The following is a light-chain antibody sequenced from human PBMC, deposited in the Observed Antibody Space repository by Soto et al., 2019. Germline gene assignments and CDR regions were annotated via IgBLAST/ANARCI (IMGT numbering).Light chain of an antibody. Sequence: EIVLTQSPGNLSLSPGERATLSCRASQSISSYLAWYHQKRGQAPRLLIYDASNRATGIPARFSGSVSGTDFTLTISSLDTEDFAVYYCQQRSSWPLTFGGGTKVELK. J-gene: IGKJ4*01. CDR2: DAS. V-gene: IGKV3-11*01. CDR1: QSISSY. CDR3: QQRSSWPLT.